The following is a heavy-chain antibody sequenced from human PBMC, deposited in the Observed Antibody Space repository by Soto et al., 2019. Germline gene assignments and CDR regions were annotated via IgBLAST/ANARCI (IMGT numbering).Heavy chain of an antibody. CDR3: ARGDGDYDY. Sequence: QVHLQESGPGLVKPSETLSLTCTVSGGSITGSYWSWIRQPPGKGLEWIGYIYYGGDTNYNPSLKSRVTISVDTSKNQFSLKLNSVAAADTVVYYCARGDGDYDYWGRGTLVTVSS. V-gene: IGHV4-59*01. J-gene: IGHJ4*02. D-gene: IGHD4-17*01. CDR1: GGSITGSY. CDR2: IYYGGDT.